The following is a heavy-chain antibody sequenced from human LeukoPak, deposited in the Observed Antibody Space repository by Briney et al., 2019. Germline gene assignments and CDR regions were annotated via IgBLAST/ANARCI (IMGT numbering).Heavy chain of an antibody. V-gene: IGHV4-59*01. Sequence: SETLSLTCSVAGDSISTYYWTWIRQPPGKRLEWIGYVYSTGSTNYSPSLKSRVTISVDTSRNQFSLNLNSVTAADTAVHYCARVPPTAPSYYGMDVWGHGTTVTVSS. CDR1: GDSISTYY. CDR3: ARVPPTAPSYYGMDV. CDR2: VYSTGST. D-gene: IGHD3-10*01. J-gene: IGHJ6*02.